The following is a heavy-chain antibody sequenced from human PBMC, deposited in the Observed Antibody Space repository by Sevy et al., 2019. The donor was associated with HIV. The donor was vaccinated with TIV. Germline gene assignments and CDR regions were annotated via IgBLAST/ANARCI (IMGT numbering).Heavy chain of an antibody. CDR2: IKVDGSEI. J-gene: IGHJ6*02. CDR1: GLTFHTYW. D-gene: IGHD1-26*01. CDR3: ARDCNSRTCLWGLDV. V-gene: IGHV3-7*03. Sequence: GGSLRLSCVASGLTFHTYWMSWVRQAPGKGLEWVAHIKVDGSEIYYVDSVKGRFTISRDNAKNSLYLQMNSLRVEDTGVYYCARDCNSRTCLWGLDVWGQGTTVTVSS.